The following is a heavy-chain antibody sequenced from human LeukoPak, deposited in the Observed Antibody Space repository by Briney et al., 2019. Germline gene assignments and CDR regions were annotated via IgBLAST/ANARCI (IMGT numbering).Heavy chain of an antibody. Sequence: ASVKVSSKASGYTFTGQFMHWVRQAPGQGLEWMGWMNPNTGDTNYAQSFQGRLAMTRDTTITTAYMELSRLTSDDTAVYYCASYPRYMSSPPFDYWGQGTLVTVSS. J-gene: IGHJ4*02. CDR2: MNPNTGDT. CDR1: GYTFTGQF. D-gene: IGHD5-12*01. V-gene: IGHV1-2*02. CDR3: ASYPRYMSSPPFDY.